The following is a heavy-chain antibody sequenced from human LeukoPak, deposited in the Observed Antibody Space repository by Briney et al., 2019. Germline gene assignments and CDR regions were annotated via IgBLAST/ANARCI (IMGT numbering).Heavy chain of an antibody. CDR2: MNPNSGNT. CDR1: GYTFTSYD. Sequence: ASVKVSCKASGYTFTSYDINWVRQATGQGLEWMGWMNPNSGNTGYAKKFQGRVTMTRNTSISTAYMELSSLRSEDTAVYYWARVIVVVPAARDYYYGMDVWGQGTTVTVSS. J-gene: IGHJ6*02. V-gene: IGHV1-8*01. CDR3: ARVIVVVPAARDYYYGMDV. D-gene: IGHD2-2*01.